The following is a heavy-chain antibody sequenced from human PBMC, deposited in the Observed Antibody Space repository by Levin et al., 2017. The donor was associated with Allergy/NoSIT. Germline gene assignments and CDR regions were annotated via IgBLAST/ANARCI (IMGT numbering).Heavy chain of an antibody. V-gene: IGHV1-69*06. D-gene: IGHD3-3*01. CDR1: GGTFSSYA. Sequence: KISCKASGGTFSSYAISWVRQAPGQGLEWMGGIIPIFGTANYAQKFQGRVTITADKSTSTAYMELSSLRSEDTAVYYCALGVVTPTPINYYGMDGWGQGTTVTVSS. CDR2: IIPIFGTA. CDR3: ALGVVTPTPINYYGMDG. J-gene: IGHJ6*02.